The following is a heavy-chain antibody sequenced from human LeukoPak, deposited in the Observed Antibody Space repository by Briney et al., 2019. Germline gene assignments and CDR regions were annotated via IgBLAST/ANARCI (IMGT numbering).Heavy chain of an antibody. CDR2: TYYRSKWYN. D-gene: IGHD4-23*01. CDR3: ARDPYGGPFDY. J-gene: IGHJ4*02. CDR1: GESASSNSTA. V-gene: IGHV6-1*01. Sequence: QTPSLTPAMSGESASSNSTAWNSVRQSPSRGLEWLGRTYYRSKWYNDYAVSVKSRITINPDTSKNQFSLQLNSVTPEDTAVYYCARDPYGGPFDYWGQGTLVTVSS.